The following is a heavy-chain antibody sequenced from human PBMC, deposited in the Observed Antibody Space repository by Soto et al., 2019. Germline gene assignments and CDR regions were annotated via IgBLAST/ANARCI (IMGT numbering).Heavy chain of an antibody. CDR3: ARDSSSPYYYYGMDV. D-gene: IGHD6-6*01. CDR1: GFTFSTYD. V-gene: IGHV3-21*01. Sequence: EVQLVESGGGLVQPGGSLRLSCAASGFTFSTYDMNWVRQAPGKGLEWVSSISSSSSYIYYADSVKGRFTISRDNAKNSLYLQMNSLRAEDTAVYYCARDSSSPYYYYGMDVWGQGTTVTVSS. CDR2: ISSSSSYI. J-gene: IGHJ6*02.